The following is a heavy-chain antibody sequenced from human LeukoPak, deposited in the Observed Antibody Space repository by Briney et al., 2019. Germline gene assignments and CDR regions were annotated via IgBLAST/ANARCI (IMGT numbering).Heavy chain of an antibody. CDR3: AKDPVVGAAI. D-gene: IGHD1-26*01. Sequence: GGSLRLSRAASGFTFSSYGMHWVRQAPGKGLEWVAVISYDGSNKYYADSVKGRFTISRDNSKNTLYLQMNSLRAEDTAVYYCAKDPVVGAAIWGQGTMVTVSS. CDR1: GFTFSSYG. J-gene: IGHJ3*02. CDR2: ISYDGSNK. V-gene: IGHV3-30*18.